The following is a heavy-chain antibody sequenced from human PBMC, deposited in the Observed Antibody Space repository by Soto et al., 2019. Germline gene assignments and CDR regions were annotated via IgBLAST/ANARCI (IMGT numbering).Heavy chain of an antibody. D-gene: IGHD2-15*01. Sequence: WETLSLTCSVSGCSFSYDCYYWGWNRQPPGKGLDGVGGIFYTGSTSYSPSLKDRVTISVDTSKKSFSLNLTSVTAADTAAYFCATLVLLAPVANAWGQGTLVTVSS. CDR1: GCSFSYDCYY. V-gene: IGHV4-39*02. CDR2: IFYTGST. CDR3: ATLVLLAPVANA. J-gene: IGHJ5*02.